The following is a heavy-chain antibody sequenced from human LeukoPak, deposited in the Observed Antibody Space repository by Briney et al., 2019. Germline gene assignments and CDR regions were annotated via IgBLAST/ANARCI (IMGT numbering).Heavy chain of an antibody. CDR3: AHTPQSEQLAHFDY. J-gene: IGHJ4*02. V-gene: IGHV2-5*08. D-gene: IGHD6-13*01. CDR1: GGSISSYYW. CDR2: IYWDDDK. Sequence: TLSLTCTVSGGSISSYYWSWIRQPPGKALEWLALIYWDDDKRYSPSLKSRLTITKDTSKNQVVLTMTNMDPVDTATYYCAHTPQSEQLAHFDYWGQGTLVTVSS.